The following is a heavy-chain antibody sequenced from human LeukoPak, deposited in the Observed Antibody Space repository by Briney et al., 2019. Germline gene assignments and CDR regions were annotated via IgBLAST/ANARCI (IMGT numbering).Heavy chain of an antibody. D-gene: IGHD3-10*01. CDR1: GYTFTSYG. CDR3: ARRYFGSGSYYTDY. CDR2: ISAYNGNT. Sequence: GASVKVSCKASGYTFTSYGISWVRQAPGQGLEWMGWISAYNGNTNYAQKLQGRVTMTTDTSTSTAYMELRSLRSDDTAVYYCARRYFGSGSYYTDYWGQGTLVTVSS. V-gene: IGHV1-18*01. J-gene: IGHJ4*02.